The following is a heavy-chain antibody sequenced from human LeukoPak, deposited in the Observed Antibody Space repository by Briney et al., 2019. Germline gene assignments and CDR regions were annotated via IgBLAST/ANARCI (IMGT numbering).Heavy chain of an antibody. CDR1: GFSFSSYG. J-gene: IGHJ4*02. V-gene: IGHV3-30*02. CDR2: IRYDGSNK. CDR3: AKDIPSIRARAAYPDY. D-gene: IGHD2-15*01. Sequence: GGSLRLSCAASGFSFSSYGMHWVRQAPGKGLEWVAFIRYDGSNKYYADSVKGRFTISRDNSKNTLYLQMNSLRAEDTAVYYCAKDIPSIRARAAYPDYWGQGTLVTVSS.